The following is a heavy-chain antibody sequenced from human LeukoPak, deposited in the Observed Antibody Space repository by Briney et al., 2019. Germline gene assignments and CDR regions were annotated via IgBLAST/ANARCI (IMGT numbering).Heavy chain of an antibody. J-gene: IGHJ5*02. CDR3: ARDKPDAAGSSAWYWAA. V-gene: IGHV3-66*01. CDR2: IYSDGRT. D-gene: IGHD6-19*01. Sequence: GGSLRLSCVGSGFTVGTNYMSCARQAPGEGLEWVSIIYSDGRTQYADSVKGRFTISRDNGKSSVILQMNSLKVEDTAVYYCARDKPDAAGSSAWYWAAWGQGTLVIVSS. CDR1: GFTVGTNY.